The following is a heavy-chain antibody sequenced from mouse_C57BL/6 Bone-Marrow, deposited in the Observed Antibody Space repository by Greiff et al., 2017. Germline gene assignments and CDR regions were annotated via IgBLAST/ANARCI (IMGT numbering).Heavy chain of an antibody. V-gene: IGHV1-19*01. Sequence: VQLQQSGPVLVKPGASVKMSCKASGYTFTDYYMNWVKQSHGKSLEWIGVINPYNGGTSYNQKFKGKATLTVDKSSSTAYMELNSLTSEDSAVYYCARERGWLLLSDYWGQGTTLTVSS. CDR3: ARERGWLLLSDY. J-gene: IGHJ2*01. CDR2: INPYNGGT. D-gene: IGHD2-3*01. CDR1: GYTFTDYY.